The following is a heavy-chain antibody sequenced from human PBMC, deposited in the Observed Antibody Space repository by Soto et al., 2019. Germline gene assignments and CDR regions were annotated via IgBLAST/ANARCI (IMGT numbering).Heavy chain of an antibody. CDR3: ARDPNYYDSSGYSWFDP. D-gene: IGHD3-22*01. CDR2: IWYDGSNK. Sequence: GGSLRLSCAASGFTFSSYGMHWVRQAPGKGLEWVAVIWYDGSNKYYADSVKGRFTISRDNSKNTLYLQMNSLRAEDTAVYYCARDPNYYDSSGYSWFDPWGQGTLVTVS. CDR1: GFTFSSYG. V-gene: IGHV3-33*01. J-gene: IGHJ5*02.